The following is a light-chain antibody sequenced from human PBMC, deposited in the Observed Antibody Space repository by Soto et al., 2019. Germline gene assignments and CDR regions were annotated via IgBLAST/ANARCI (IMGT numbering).Light chain of an antibody. CDR3: QQRHMWPIT. CDR1: QSFRGL. V-gene: IGKV3-11*01. J-gene: IGKJ5*01. Sequence: VLTQSPVTLSLSPGERATLSCRASQSFRGLLAWYQQKPGQAPRLLIYDAYNRATGIPPRCSGSGSATDFTRTISSLEPEDSAVDYCQQRHMWPITFGQGTRLEIK. CDR2: DAY.